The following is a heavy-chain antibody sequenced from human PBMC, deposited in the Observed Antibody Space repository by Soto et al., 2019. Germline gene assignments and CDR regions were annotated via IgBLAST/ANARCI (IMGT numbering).Heavy chain of an antibody. J-gene: IGHJ3*02. CDR2: IYYSGST. D-gene: IGHD3-16*01. CDR3: AREGDFAAPAFDI. V-gene: IGHV4-31*01. CDR1: GGSISSGGYY. Sequence: QVQLQESGPGLVKPSQTLSLTCTVSGGSISSGGYYWSWIRQHPGKGLEWIGYIYYSGSTYYNPSLKSLVTISVDTSKNQFSLKLSSVTAADTAVYYCAREGDFAAPAFDIWGQGTMVTVSS.